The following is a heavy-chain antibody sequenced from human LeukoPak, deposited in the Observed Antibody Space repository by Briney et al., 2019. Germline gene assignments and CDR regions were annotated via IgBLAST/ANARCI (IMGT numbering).Heavy chain of an antibody. J-gene: IGHJ6*03. V-gene: IGHV4-34*01. D-gene: IGHD6-6*01. CDR2: INHSGST. Sequence: PSENLSLTCAVYGGSFSGYYWSWIRQPPGKGLEWIGQINHSGSTNYNPSLKSRVTISVDTSKNQFSLKLSSVTAADTAVYYCARGGRGSSAYYYYYYYMDVWGKGTTVTVSS. CDR1: GGSFSGYY. CDR3: ARGGRGSSAYYYYYYYMDV.